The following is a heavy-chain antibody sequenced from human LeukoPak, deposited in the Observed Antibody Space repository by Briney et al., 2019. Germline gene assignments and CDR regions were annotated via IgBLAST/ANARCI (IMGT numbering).Heavy chain of an antibody. D-gene: IGHD3-9*01. V-gene: IGHV1-8*01. J-gene: IGHJ5*02. CDR3: ARGRLTGRTNWFDP. CDR1: GYTFTSYG. CDR2: VNPNSGNT. Sequence: ASVKVSCKASGYTFTSYGINWVRQATGQGLEWMGWVNPNSGNTGYAQKFQGRVTMTRNTSISTAYMELSSLRSEDTAVYYCARGRLTGRTNWFDPWGQGTLVTVSS.